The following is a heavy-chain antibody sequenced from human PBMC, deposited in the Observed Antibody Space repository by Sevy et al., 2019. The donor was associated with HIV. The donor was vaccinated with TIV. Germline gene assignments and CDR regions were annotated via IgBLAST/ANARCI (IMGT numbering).Heavy chain of an antibody. J-gene: IGHJ3*02. CDR1: GYSISSGYY. CDR3: AREVVDIVATTKDAFDI. D-gene: IGHD5-12*01. Sequence: SETLSLTCTVSGYSISSGYYWGWIRQPPGKGLEWIGSIYHSGSTYYNPSLKSRVTISVDTSKNQFSLKLSSVTAADTAVYYCAREVVDIVATTKDAFDIWGQGTVVTVSS. V-gene: IGHV4-38-2*02. CDR2: IYHSGST.